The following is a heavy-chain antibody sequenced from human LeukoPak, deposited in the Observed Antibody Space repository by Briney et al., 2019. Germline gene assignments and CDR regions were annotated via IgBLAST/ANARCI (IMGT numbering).Heavy chain of an antibody. J-gene: IGHJ4*02. Sequence: PSETLSLTCTVSGDSINTKNYYWGWIRQPPGKGLEWIGSIYYSGNTYYNPSLKSRVTLSIDTSKNQFSLRLSSVTGADTAVYHCARHSYGTFDYWGQGTLVTVSS. D-gene: IGHD5-18*01. CDR2: IYYSGNT. CDR3: ARHSYGTFDY. V-gene: IGHV4-39*01. CDR1: GDSINTKNYY.